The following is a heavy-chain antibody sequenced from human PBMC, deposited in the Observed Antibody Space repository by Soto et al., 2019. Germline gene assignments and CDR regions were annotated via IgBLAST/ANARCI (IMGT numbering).Heavy chain of an antibody. CDR2: ISTYNGDT. CDR3: ASGPTGDY. V-gene: IGHV1-18*01. D-gene: IGHD1-26*01. CDR1: GYTFTRYG. J-gene: IGHJ4*02. Sequence: QVQLVXSXXXXXXXGASVKVSCKASGYTFTRYGISWVRQAPGQGLEWMGWISTYNGDTNYAQKLQGRVTMTTDTSTSTAYMELRSLRSDDTDVYFCASGPTGDYWGQGTLVTVSS.